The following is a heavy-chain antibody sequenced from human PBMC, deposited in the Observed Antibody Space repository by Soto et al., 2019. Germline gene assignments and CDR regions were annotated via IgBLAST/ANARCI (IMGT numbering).Heavy chain of an antibody. D-gene: IGHD6-13*01. CDR2: IKQDGSEK. J-gene: IGHJ6*02. Sequence: LRLSCAASGFTFSSYWMSWVRQAPGKGLEWVANIKQDGSEKYYVDSVKGRFTISRDNAKNSLYLQMNSLRAEDTAVYYCARGRSEQQPYYYGMDVWGQGTTVTVSS. CDR3: ARGRSEQQPYYYGMDV. CDR1: GFTFSSYW. V-gene: IGHV3-7*04.